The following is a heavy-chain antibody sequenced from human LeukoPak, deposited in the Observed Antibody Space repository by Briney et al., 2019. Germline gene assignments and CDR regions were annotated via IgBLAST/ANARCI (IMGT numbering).Heavy chain of an antibody. CDR3: ARGLMAAAGAFDY. CDR1: GGTFSSYA. V-gene: IGHV1-69*13. CDR2: IIPIFGTA. J-gene: IGHJ4*02. D-gene: IGHD6-13*01. Sequence: ASVKVSCKASGGTFSSYAISWVRQAPGQGLEWMGGIIPIFGTANYAQKFQGGVTITADESTSTAYMELSSLRSEDTAVYYCARGLMAAAGAFDYWGQGTLVTVSS.